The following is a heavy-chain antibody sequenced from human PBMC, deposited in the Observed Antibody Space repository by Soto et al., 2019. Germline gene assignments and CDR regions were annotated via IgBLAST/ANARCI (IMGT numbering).Heavy chain of an antibody. V-gene: IGHV3-30*18. CDR2: ISYDGSNK. CDR3: AKDTTSAYCGGDCPTSGRYYYYYGMDV. CDR1: GFTFSSYG. Sequence: QVQLVESGGGVVQPGRSLRLSCAASGFTFSSYGMHWVRQAPGKGLEWVAVISYDGSNKYYADSVKGRFTISRDNSKNTMYLQMNSLRAEDTAVYYCAKDTTSAYCGGDCPTSGRYYYYYGMDVWGQGTTVTVSS. D-gene: IGHD2-21*02. J-gene: IGHJ6*02.